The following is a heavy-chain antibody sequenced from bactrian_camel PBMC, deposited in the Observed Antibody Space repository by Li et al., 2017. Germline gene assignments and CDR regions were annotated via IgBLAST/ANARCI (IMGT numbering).Heavy chain of an antibody. D-gene: IGHD1*01. J-gene: IGHJ4*01. Sequence: HVQLVESGGGLVQPGGSLRLSCAASGVTVSASYMSWVRQAPGKGLEWVSSIHRDGSYTYYADSVKGRLTISRDNAKNTMYLQMNDLKPEDTAMYYCAATIIILQPASRLRRRPYNHWGQGTQVTVS. CDR2: IHRDGSYT. CDR1: GVTVSASY. V-gene: IGHV3-2*01. CDR3: AATIIILQPASRLRRRPYNH.